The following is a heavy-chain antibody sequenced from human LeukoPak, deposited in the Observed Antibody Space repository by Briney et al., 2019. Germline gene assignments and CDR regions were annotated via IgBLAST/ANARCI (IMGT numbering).Heavy chain of an antibody. CDR1: GGSMTNLY. J-gene: IGHJ6*02. D-gene: IGHD2/OR15-2a*01. Sequence: PSETLSLTCSVSGGSMTNLYWTWIRQPPGKGLEWIGDIYDNGSTRYNTSLESRVTISVDTSMNQFSLKLSSVTAADTAVYYCAKGGSTNFYYGDVWGQGTTVTVSS. CDR3: AKGGSTNFYYGDV. CDR2: IYDNGST. V-gene: IGHV4-59*01.